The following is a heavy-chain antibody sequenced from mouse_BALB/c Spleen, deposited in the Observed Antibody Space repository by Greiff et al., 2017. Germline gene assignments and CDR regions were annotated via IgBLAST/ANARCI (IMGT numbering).Heavy chain of an antibody. D-gene: IGHD2-12*01. CDR2: ISSGGSYT. V-gene: IGHV5-6*01. Sequence: EVQGVESGGDLVKPGGSLKLSCAASGFTFSSYGMSWVRQTPDKRLEWVATISSGGSYTYYPDSVKGRFTISRDNAKNTLYLQMSSLKSEDTAMYYCARHDYSPWFAYWGQGTLVTVSA. CDR1: GFTFSSYG. CDR3: ARHDYSPWFAY. J-gene: IGHJ3*01.